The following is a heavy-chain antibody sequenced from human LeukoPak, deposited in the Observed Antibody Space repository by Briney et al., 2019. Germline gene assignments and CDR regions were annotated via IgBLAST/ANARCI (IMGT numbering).Heavy chain of an antibody. CDR3: ARTERGWELPLGYYYYMDV. Sequence: GASVKVSCKASGGTFSSYAISWVRQAPGQGLEWMGGIIPIFGTANYAQKFQGRVTITADESTSTAYMELSSLRSEDTAVYYCARTERGWELPLGYYYYMDVWGKGTTVTVSS. CDR2: IIPIFGTA. CDR1: GGTFSSYA. J-gene: IGHJ6*03. V-gene: IGHV1-69*13. D-gene: IGHD1-26*01.